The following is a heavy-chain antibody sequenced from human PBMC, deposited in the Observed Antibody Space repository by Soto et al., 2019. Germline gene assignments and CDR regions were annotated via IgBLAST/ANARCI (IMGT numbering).Heavy chain of an antibody. Sequence: ASVKVSCKVSGYTLTELSMHWVRQAPGKGLEWMGGFDPEDGETIYAQKFQGRVTMTEDTSTDTAYMELSSLRSEDTAVYYCATVPSQLTGEGDWYFDLWGRGTLVTVSS. CDR3: ATVPSQLTGEGDWYFDL. J-gene: IGHJ2*01. CDR1: GYTLTELS. D-gene: IGHD7-27*01. CDR2: FDPEDGET. V-gene: IGHV1-24*01.